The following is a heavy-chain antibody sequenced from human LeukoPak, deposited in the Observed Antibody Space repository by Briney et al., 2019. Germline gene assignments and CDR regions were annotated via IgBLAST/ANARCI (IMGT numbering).Heavy chain of an antibody. CDR1: GFTFSSCA. CDR2: ISYDEKNK. J-gene: IGHJ4*02. CDR3: ARGALGGVLNY. V-gene: IGHV3-30*04. Sequence: GGSLRLSCAASGFTFSSCAMHWVRQAPGKRLEWVAVISYDEKNKYYADSVKGRFTISRDNAKNSLYLQMNSLRAEDTAVYYCARGALGGVLNYWGQGTLVTVSS. D-gene: IGHD2-8*02.